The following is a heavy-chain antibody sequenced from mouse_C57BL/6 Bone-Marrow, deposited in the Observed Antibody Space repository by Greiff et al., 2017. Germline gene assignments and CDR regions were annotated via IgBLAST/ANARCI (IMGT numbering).Heavy chain of an antibody. CDR3: ARGIAMDY. Sequence: VQLQQSGAELVRPGASVKLSCKASGYTFTDYYINWVKQRPGQGLEWIARIYPGSGNTYYNEKFKGKATLTAEKYSSTAYMQLSSLTSEDSAVYFCARGIAMDYWGQGTSVTVSS. V-gene: IGHV1-76*01. CDR1: GYTFTDYY. J-gene: IGHJ4*01. CDR2: IYPGSGNT.